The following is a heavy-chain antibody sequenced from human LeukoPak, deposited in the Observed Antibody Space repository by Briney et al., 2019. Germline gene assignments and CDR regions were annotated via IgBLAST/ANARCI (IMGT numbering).Heavy chain of an antibody. D-gene: IGHD3-10*01. J-gene: IGHJ4*02. CDR2: MYHSGST. Sequence: PSETLSLTCTVSGGSISNYYWSWIRQPPGKGLEWIGYMYHSGSTNYNPSLESRVTISIDTSKNQFSLKLTSVTAADTAVYYCARFYGSGAASDHWGQGTLVTVSS. CDR3: ARFYGSGAASDH. CDR1: GGSISNYY. V-gene: IGHV4-59*01.